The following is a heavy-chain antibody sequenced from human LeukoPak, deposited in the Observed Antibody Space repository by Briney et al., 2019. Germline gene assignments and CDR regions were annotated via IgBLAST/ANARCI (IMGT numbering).Heavy chain of an antibody. CDR1: GFTFNSYA. CDR3: AKESGKFDY. CDR2: IRGDGVST. V-gene: IGHV3-43*02. Sequence: GGSLRLSCAASGFTFNSYAMSWVRQAPGKGLEWVSLIRGDGVSTFYADSVKGRFSISRDNSKNSLYLEMNSLRTEDAAMYYCAKESGKFDYWGQGTLVAVSS. J-gene: IGHJ4*02.